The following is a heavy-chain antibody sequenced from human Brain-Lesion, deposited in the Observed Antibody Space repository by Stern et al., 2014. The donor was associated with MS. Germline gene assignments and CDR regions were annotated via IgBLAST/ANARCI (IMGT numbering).Heavy chain of an antibody. V-gene: IGHV3-74*02. Sequence: EVQLVESGGGLVQPGGSLRLSCAASGFTFSNYWMHWVRQAPGKGLVWVSRVNNDGRRTSYADSVKGRFTMSRDNAKNTLYLQVNSLRVEDTAIYYCARGERWFDSWGQGTLVTVSS. D-gene: IGHD3-10*01. CDR2: VNNDGRRT. CDR1: GFTFSNYW. CDR3: ARGERWFDS. J-gene: IGHJ5*01.